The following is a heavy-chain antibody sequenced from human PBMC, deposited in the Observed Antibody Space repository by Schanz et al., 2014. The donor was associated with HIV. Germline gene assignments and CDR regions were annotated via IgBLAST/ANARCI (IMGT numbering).Heavy chain of an antibody. CDR3: ARDALPSSVRGMISNWFDP. CDR2: ISYNGNEK. CDR1: GFPLRDYG. V-gene: IGHV3-30*03. Sequence: ESGGGVVQPGRSLTLSCATTGFPLRDYGMHWVRQAAGKRLEWLAFISYNGNEKDYADSVQGRFTISRDDSKNTVSLQMDDLRDEDTALYYCARDALPSSVRGMISNWFDPWGQGTLVTVSS. J-gene: IGHJ5*02. D-gene: IGHD3-10*01.